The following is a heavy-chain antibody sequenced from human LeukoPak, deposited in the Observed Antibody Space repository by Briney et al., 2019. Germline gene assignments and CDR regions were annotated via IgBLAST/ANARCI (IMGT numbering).Heavy chain of an antibody. Sequence: SETLSLTCTVSGGSISSSSYYWGWIRQPPGKGLEWIGSIYYSGSTYYNPSLKSRVTISVDTSKNQFSLKLSSVTAADTAVYYCARHTATSGGCYDYWGQGTLVTVSS. CDR1: GGSISSSSYY. CDR3: ARHTATSGGCYDY. D-gene: IGHD1-26*01. V-gene: IGHV4-39*01. CDR2: IYYSGST. J-gene: IGHJ4*02.